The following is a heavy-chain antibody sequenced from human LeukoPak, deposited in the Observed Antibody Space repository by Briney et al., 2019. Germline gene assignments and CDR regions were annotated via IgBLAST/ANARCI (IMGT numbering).Heavy chain of an antibody. CDR1: GGTFSSYA. CDR2: IIPILGIA. D-gene: IGHD1-20*01. V-gene: IGHV1-69*04. CDR3: ARAGYNWNDEGDY. J-gene: IGHJ4*02. Sequence: GASVKVSCKASGGTFSSYAISWVRQAHGQGLEWMGRIIPILGIANYAQKFQGRVTITADKSTSTAYMELSSLRSEDTAVYYCARAGYNWNDEGDYWGQGTLVTVSS.